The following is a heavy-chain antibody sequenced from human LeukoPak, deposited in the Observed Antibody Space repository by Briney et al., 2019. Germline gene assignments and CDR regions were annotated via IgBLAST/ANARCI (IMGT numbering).Heavy chain of an antibody. J-gene: IGHJ4*02. D-gene: IGHD3-10*01. CDR1: GFSFNTYS. CDR2: ITATSNYM. CDR3: ARSFTALRGGL. Sequence: GGSLRLSCKASGFSFNTYSMNWVRQPPGKGLEWGSGITATSNYMWYADSVKGRFTISRDNAQNTLYLQMDSLRGEDTAVYYCARSFTALRGGLWGQGTLVAVSS. V-gene: IGHV3-21*01.